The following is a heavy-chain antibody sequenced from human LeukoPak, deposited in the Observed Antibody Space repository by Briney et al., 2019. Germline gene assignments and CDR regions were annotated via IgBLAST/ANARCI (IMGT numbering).Heavy chain of an antibody. CDR2: IYTSGST. V-gene: IGHV4-61*02. CDR3: ARQGRAVVRGVTHYYYYYMDV. Sequence: SETLSLTCTVSGGSISSGSYYWSWIRQPAGKGLEWIGRIYTSGSTNYNPSLKSRVTISVDTSKNQFSLKLSSVTAADTAVYYCARQGRAVVRGVTHYYYYYMDVWGKGTTVTISS. J-gene: IGHJ6*03. D-gene: IGHD3-10*01. CDR1: GGSISSGSYY.